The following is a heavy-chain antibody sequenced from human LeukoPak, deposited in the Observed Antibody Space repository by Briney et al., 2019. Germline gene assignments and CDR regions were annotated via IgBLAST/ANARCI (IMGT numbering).Heavy chain of an antibody. CDR2: ISGTGGAT. V-gene: IGHV3-23*01. D-gene: IGHD2-21*01. J-gene: IGHJ5*01. CDR1: GFSFGYYA. CDR3: VKVPRDTYGTNWFVS. Sequence: GGSLRLSCVASGFSFGYYAMSWVRQAPGKGLQWVSQISGTGGATWYAGFARDRFTISRDNSKKTLYLQMSGLRVEDTAMYYCVKVPRDTYGTNWFVSWGQGTLLIVSS.